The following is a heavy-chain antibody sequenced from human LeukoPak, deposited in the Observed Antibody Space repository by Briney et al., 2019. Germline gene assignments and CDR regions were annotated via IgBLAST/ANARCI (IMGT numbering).Heavy chain of an antibody. D-gene: IGHD6-19*01. J-gene: IGHJ4*02. CDR2: ISGSGGST. Sequence: GGSLRLSCAASGFTVSSSYAMSWVRQAPGKGLEWVSAISGSGGSTYYADSVKGRFTISRDNSKNTLYLQMNSLRAEDTAVYYCAKGGSSGPPRDYFDYWGQGTLVTVSS. CDR3: AKGGSSGPPRDYFDY. CDR1: GFTVSSSYA. V-gene: IGHV3-23*01.